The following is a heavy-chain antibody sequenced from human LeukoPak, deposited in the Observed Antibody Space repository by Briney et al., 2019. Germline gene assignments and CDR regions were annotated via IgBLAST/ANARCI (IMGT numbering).Heavy chain of an antibody. J-gene: IGHJ4*02. Sequence: SETLSLTCTVSGGSISSSSYYWAWIRQSPGKGLEWIANIYYSGSTYYNPSLNSRVTISVDTSKNQFSLKLSSVTATDTAVYYCARRGYSYGVLDYWGQGTLVTVSS. V-gene: IGHV4-39*01. CDR1: GGSISSSSYY. CDR3: ARRGYSYGVLDY. D-gene: IGHD5-18*01. CDR2: IYYSGST.